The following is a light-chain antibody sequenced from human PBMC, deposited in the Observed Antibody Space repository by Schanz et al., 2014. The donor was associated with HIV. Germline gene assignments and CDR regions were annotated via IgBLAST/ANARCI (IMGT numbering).Light chain of an antibody. V-gene: IGKV3-20*01. Sequence: EIVLTQSPGTLSLSPGERVILSCRASQTVSSSLAWYQQKRGQAPRLLIYGASTRATGIPDRFSGSGSGTDFTLTISRLEPEDFAVYYCQQYGSSFGPGTKVDIK. J-gene: IGKJ3*01. CDR2: GAS. CDR1: QTVSSS. CDR3: QQYGSS.